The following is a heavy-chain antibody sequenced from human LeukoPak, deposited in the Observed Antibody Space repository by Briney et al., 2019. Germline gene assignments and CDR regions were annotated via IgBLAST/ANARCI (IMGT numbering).Heavy chain of an antibody. D-gene: IGHD5-24*01. CDR1: GGSISSYY. J-gene: IGHJ2*01. Sequence: SETLSLTCSVSGGSISSYYWSWIRQPPGKGLEWIGYLYYSGSTNYNPSLKSRVTISEDTSKNQFSLKLTSVTAADTAVYYCARGLVEMATRYFDLWGRGTLVTVSS. V-gene: IGHV4-59*01. CDR3: ARGLVEMATRYFDL. CDR2: LYYSGST.